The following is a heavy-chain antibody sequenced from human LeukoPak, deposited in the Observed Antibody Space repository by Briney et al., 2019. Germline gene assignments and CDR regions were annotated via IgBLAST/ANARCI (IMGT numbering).Heavy chain of an antibody. CDR1: GYTFTSYG. Sequence: ASVKVSFKASGYTFTSYGISWVRQAPGQGLEGMGWISAYNGNTNYAQKLQGRVTMTTDTSTSTAYMELRSLRSDDTAVYYCARDSYYDSSGYYSAPYDYWGQGTLVTVSS. V-gene: IGHV1-18*01. CDR3: ARDSYYDSSGYYSAPYDY. D-gene: IGHD3-22*01. J-gene: IGHJ4*02. CDR2: ISAYNGNT.